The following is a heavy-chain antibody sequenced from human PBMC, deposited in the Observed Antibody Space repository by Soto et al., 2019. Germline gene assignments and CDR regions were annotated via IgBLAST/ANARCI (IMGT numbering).Heavy chain of an antibody. CDR1: CSILTSPC. V-gene: IGHV1-46*01. CDR3: ARDSTHAY. J-gene: IGHJ4*02. Sequence: ARGTGSCQASCSILTSPCLHRVRQAPVQGLEWMGIINPSSGGTSYAQKFQARVTMTRDTSTSTIYIELSSLTSEDNVAYYCARDSTHAYSGQRTLVSGSS. CDR2: INPSSGGT.